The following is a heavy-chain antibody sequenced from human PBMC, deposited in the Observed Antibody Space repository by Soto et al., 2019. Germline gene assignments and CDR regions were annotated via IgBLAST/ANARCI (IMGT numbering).Heavy chain of an antibody. Sequence: VQLQESGPGLVKPSETLSLTCTISGGAISTYYWSWIRQPPGKGLEWIGYIYYTGSTSYNPSLRSRVTIPGDPPKNEFSLELRSVPAGHTPVYYCVRGEKRYSPPFGQETLVPFPS. J-gene: IGHJ5*02. CDR3: VRGEKRYSPP. V-gene: IGHV4-59*01. D-gene: IGHD5-12*01. CDR2: IYYTGST. CDR1: GGAISTYY.